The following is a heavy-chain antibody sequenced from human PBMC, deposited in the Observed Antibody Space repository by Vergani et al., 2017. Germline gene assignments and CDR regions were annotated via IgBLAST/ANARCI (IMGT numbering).Heavy chain of an antibody. CDR1: GGSISSYY. CDR3: ARVAYDSSGYYYPNYFDY. V-gene: IGHV4-59*01. D-gene: IGHD3-22*01. J-gene: IGHJ4*02. CDR2: IYYSGST. Sequence: QVQLQESGPGLVKPSETLSLTCTVSGGSISSYYWSWIRQPPGKGLEWIGYIYYSGSTNYNPSLKSRVTISVDTSKNQFSLKLSSVTAADTAVYYSARVAYDSSGYYYPNYFDYWGQGTLVTVSS.